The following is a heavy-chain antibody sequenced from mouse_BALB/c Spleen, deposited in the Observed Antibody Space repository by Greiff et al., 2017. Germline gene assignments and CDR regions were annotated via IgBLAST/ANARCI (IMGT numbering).Heavy chain of an antibody. CDR1: GYSITSDYA. CDR3: ARWGPYYGNHWYFDV. D-gene: IGHD2-10*01. J-gene: IGHJ1*01. Sequence: EVMLVESGPGLVKPSQSLSLTCTVTGYSITSDYAWNWIRQFPGNKLEWMGYISYSGSTSYNPSLKSRISITRDTSKNQFFLQLNSVTTEDTATYYCARWGPYYGNHWYFDVWGAGTTVTVSS. V-gene: IGHV3-2*02. CDR2: ISYSGST.